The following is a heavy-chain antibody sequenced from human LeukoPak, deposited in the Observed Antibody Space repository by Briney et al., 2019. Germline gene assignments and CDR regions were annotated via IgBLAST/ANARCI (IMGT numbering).Heavy chain of an antibody. CDR3: ARLGRRFGEDNWFDP. J-gene: IGHJ5*02. CDR2: IYYSGST. D-gene: IGHD3-10*01. Sequence: PSETLSLTCTVSGGSISSSSYYWGWIRQPPGKGLEWIGSIYYSGSTYYNPSLKSRVTISVDTSKNQFSLKLSSVTAADTAVYYCARLGRRFGEDNWFDPWGQGTLVTVSS. CDR1: GGSISSSSYY. V-gene: IGHV4-39*07.